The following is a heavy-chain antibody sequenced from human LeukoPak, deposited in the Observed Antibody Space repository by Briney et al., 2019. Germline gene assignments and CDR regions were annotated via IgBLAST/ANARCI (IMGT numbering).Heavy chain of an antibody. D-gene: IGHD2-21*01. J-gene: IGHJ4*02. V-gene: IGHV3-66*01. CDR2: IYSGGST. CDR1: GYTLNSTY. Sequence: GGSLRLSCTASGYTLNSTYMSWVRQAPGKGLEWVSVIYSGGSTYYADSVRGRFTISRDSSRNTLYLQMNSLRAEDTAVYYWARVLLSTNDYGFEYWGQGTLVTVFS. CDR3: ARVLLSTNDYGFEY.